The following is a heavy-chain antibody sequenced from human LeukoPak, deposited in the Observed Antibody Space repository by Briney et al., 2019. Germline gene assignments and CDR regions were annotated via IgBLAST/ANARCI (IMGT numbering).Heavy chain of an antibody. D-gene: IGHD6-13*01. CDR3: ALPPIIAAAGYENYFDY. CDR1: GFSLSTPGVG. Sequence: SGPTLVKPTQTLTLTCTFSGFSLSTPGVGVAWIRQPPGKALEWLAVIYWNDDKRYSPSPKSRLTITKDTSKNHVVLTMTNMDPVDTGTYYCALPPIIAAAGYENYFDYWGQGTLVTVSS. V-gene: IGHV2-5*01. J-gene: IGHJ4*02. CDR2: IYWNDDK.